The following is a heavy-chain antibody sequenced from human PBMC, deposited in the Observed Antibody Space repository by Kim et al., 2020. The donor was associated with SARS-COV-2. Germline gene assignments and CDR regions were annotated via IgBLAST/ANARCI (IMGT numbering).Heavy chain of an antibody. V-gene: IGHV1-46*01. D-gene: IGHD3-10*01. Sequence: ASVKVSCKASGYTFTSYNMHWVRQAPGQGLEWMGIISPNTGSTRYAQKFKGRVTMTRDTSTSTVYVELSNLRAEDTAVYYCARDGGNYGDNDYWGQGTLVTVSS. CDR3: ARDGGNYGDNDY. CDR1: GYTFTSYN. J-gene: IGHJ4*02. CDR2: ISPNTGST.